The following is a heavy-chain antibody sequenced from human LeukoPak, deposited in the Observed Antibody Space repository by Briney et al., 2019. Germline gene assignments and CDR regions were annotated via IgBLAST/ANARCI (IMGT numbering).Heavy chain of an antibody. CDR2: IYPGDSDT. D-gene: IGHD3-9*01. V-gene: IGHV5-51*01. CDR3: ARHVPDILTGFPYGLVDY. CDR1: GYSFTSYW. J-gene: IGHJ4*02. Sequence: GESLKISCKGSGYSFTSYWIGWVRQMPGKGLEWMGIIYPGDSDTRYSPSFQGQVTISADKSISTAYLQWNSLKASDTAMYYCARHVPDILTGFPYGLVDYWGQGTLVTVSS.